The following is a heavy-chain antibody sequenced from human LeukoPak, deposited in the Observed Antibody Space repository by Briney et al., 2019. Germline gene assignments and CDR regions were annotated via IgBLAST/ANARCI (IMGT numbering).Heavy chain of an antibody. Sequence: PSETLSLTCAVSGGYISSFNWWGWVRQPPGKGLEWIGEIYHSGSTNYNPSLKSRVTISVDKSNNQFSLKLSSVTAADTAVYYCARMVYDTSGYYPSFDYWGQGTLVTVSS. D-gene: IGHD3-22*01. V-gene: IGHV4-4*02. J-gene: IGHJ4*02. CDR2: IYHSGST. CDR3: ARMVYDTSGYYPSFDY. CDR1: GGYISSFNW.